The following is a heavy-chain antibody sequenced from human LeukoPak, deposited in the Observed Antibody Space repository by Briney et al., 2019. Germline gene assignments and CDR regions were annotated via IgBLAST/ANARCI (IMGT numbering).Heavy chain of an antibody. CDR3: AKDRSSGGRRYFDCMDV. V-gene: IGHV3-7*03. CDR2: IKQDGSRK. Sequence: GGSLRLSCAASGFTLSSNWMSWVRQAPGKGLEWVANIKQDGSRKNYVESVKGRFTISRDNAKNSVYLQMNSLRAEDTALYYCAKDRSSGGRRYFDCMDVWGKGTTVTVSS. D-gene: IGHD3-9*01. J-gene: IGHJ6*04. CDR1: GFTLSSNW.